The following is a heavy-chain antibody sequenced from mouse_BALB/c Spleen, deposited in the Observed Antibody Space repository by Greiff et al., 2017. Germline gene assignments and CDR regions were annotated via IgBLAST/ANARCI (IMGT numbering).Heavy chain of an antibody. Sequence: EVNLVESGPGLVKPSQSLSLTCTVTGYSITSDYAWNWIRQFPGNKLEWMGYISYSGSTSYNPSLKSRISITRDTSKNQFFLQLNSVTTEDTATYYCARCGITYYYAMDYWGQGTSVTVSS. V-gene: IGHV3-2*02. D-gene: IGHD2-4*01. CDR1: GYSITSDYA. J-gene: IGHJ4*01. CDR3: ARCGITYYYAMDY. CDR2: ISYSGST.